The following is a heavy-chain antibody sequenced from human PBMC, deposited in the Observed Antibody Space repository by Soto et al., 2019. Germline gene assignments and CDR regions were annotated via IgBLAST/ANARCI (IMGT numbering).Heavy chain of an antibody. CDR1: GGTFSSYT. CDR3: AMEYCSSTSCYMDY. V-gene: IGHV1-69*02. CDR2: IIPILGIA. Sequence: QVQLVQSGAEVKKPGSSVKVSCKASGGTFSSYTISWVRQAPGQGRGWMGRIIPILGIANYAQKFQGRVTITADKSTSTAYMELSSLRSEDTSVYYCAMEYCSSTSCYMDYWGQGTLVTVSS. D-gene: IGHD2-2*02. J-gene: IGHJ4*02.